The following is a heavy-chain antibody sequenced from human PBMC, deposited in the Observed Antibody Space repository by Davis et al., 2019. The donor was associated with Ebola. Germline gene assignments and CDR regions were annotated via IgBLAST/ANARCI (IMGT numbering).Heavy chain of an antibody. CDR2: INPSGGST. J-gene: IGHJ6*02. V-gene: IGHV1-46*01. CDR3: ARSSIAARPGYYYGMDV. CDR1: GYTFTSYY. D-gene: IGHD6-6*01. Sequence: ASVKVSCKASGYTFTSYYMHWVRQAPGQGLEWMGIINPSGGSTSYAQKFQGRVTMTRDTSTSTVYMELSSLRSDDTAVYYCARSSIAARPGYYYGMDVWGQGTTVTVSS.